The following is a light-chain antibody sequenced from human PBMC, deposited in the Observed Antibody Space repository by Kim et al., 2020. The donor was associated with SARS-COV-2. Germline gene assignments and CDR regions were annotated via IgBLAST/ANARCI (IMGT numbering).Light chain of an antibody. CDR3: PR. J-gene: IGKJ2*01. V-gene: IGKV1-8*01. CDR1: QDIRSY. Sequence: AVRMTQSPSSLSASTGDRVTITCRASQDIRSYLAWYQQKPGKAPKLLISGASALQSGVPSRFSGSGSGTEFTLTIRYLQSEDFATLVTPRIGPGTKLEI. CDR2: GAS.